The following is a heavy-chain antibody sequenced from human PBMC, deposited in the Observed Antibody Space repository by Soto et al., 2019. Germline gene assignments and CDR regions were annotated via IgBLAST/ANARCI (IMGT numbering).Heavy chain of an antibody. J-gene: IGHJ4*02. CDR3: ARDTAMETPDFDY. CDR2: ISSSSSYI. CDR1: GFTFSSYS. Sequence: EVQLVESGGGLVKPGGSLRLSCAASGFTFSSYSMNWVRQAPGKGLEWVSSISSSSSYIYYVDSVKGRFTISRDNAKNSLYLQMNSLRAEDTAVYYCARDTAMETPDFDYWGQGTLVTVSS. D-gene: IGHD5-18*01. V-gene: IGHV3-21*01.